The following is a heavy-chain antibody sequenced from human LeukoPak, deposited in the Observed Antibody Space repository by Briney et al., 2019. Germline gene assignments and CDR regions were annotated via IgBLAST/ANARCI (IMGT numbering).Heavy chain of an antibody. J-gene: IGHJ4*02. D-gene: IGHD2-2*01. V-gene: IGHV1-8*03. CDR3: ARGLYLAKGPVDY. Sequence: ASVKVSYKASGYTFTSYDINWVRQATGQGLEWMGWMNPNSGNTGYAQKFQGRVTITRNTSISTAYMELSSLRSEDTAVYYCARGLYLAKGPVDYWGQGTLVTVSS. CDR2: MNPNSGNT. CDR1: GYTFTSYD.